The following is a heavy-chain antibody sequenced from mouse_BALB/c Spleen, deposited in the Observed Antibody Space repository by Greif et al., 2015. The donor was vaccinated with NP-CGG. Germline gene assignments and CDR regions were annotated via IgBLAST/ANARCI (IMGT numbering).Heavy chain of an antibody. CDR2: ISYDGSN. Sequence: ESGPGLVKPSQSLSLTCSVTGYSITSGYYWNWIRQFPGNKLEWMGYISYDGSNNYNPSLKNRISITRGTSKNQFFLKLNSVTTEDTATYYCANGNYWGQGTTLTVSS. J-gene: IGHJ2*01. V-gene: IGHV3-6*02. CDR1: GYSITSGYY. CDR3: ANGNY. D-gene: IGHD2-1*01.